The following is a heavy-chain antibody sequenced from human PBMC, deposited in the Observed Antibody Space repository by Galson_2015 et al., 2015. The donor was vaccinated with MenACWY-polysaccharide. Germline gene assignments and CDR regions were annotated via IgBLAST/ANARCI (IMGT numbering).Heavy chain of an antibody. Sequence: VKVSCKASGYTFSRYPIHWVRQAPGQRFEWMGWITGGSGDTKYSEKLQGRVSITKDTSANTVYMELSSLTYEDTAVVYCARHVIGGGYFDYWGQGTLVTVSS. CDR1: GYTFSRYP. CDR2: ITGGSGDT. J-gene: IGHJ4*02. D-gene: IGHD2/OR15-2a*01. V-gene: IGHV1-3*01. CDR3: ARHVIGGGYFDY.